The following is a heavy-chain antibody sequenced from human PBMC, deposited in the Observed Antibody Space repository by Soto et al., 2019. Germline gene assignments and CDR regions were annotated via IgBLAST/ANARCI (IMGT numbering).Heavy chain of an antibody. CDR3: ARGNFIAARGYYYYYYGMDV. Sequence: SETLSLTCTVSGGSISSSSYYWGWIRQPPGKGLEWIGSIYYSGSTYYNPSLKSRVTISVDTSKNQFSLKLGSVTAADTAVYYCARGNFIAARGYYYYYYGMDVWGQGTTVTVSS. J-gene: IGHJ6*02. CDR1: GGSISSSSYY. D-gene: IGHD6-6*01. V-gene: IGHV4-39*01. CDR2: IYYSGST.